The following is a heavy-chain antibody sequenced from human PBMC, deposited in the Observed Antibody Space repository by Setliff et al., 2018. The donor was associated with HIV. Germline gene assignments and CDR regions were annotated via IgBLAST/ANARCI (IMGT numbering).Heavy chain of an antibody. J-gene: IGHJ4*02. CDR3: AQLAAADDS. Sequence: GGSLRLSCAASGLTFSSYWISWVRQAPGKGLEWVAFIRYDGSDKYYADSVMGRFTISRDNSKNTLYLQMNTLRTEDTAVYYCAQLAAADDSWGQGTLVTVSS. CDR1: GLTFSSYW. D-gene: IGHD6-13*01. CDR2: IRYDGSDK. V-gene: IGHV3-30*02.